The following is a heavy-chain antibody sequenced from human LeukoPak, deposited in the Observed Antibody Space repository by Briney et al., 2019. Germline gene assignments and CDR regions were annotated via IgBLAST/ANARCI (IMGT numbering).Heavy chain of an antibody. J-gene: IGHJ3*02. CDR1: GFTYDDYV. Sequence: PGGSLRLSCGVSGFTYDDYVMHWVRQAPGKGLEWVSGISWNSGSIGYADSVKGRFTISRDNAKNSLYLQMNSLRAEDMALYYCARSTAARNDAFDIWGQGTMVTVSS. V-gene: IGHV3-9*03. D-gene: IGHD6-6*01. CDR2: ISWNSGSI. CDR3: ARSTAARNDAFDI.